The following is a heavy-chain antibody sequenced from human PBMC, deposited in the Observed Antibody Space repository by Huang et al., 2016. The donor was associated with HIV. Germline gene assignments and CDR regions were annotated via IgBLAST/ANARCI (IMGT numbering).Heavy chain of an antibody. CDR1: GFSFSTYG. CDR2: ISYYGSNK. Sequence: VQLVESGGGVVQPGRSLRLACGASGFSFSTYGLHWVRQAPGKGLEWVAVISYYGSNKYYAHSGKGRFTISRDTSENKVYLQMNSLRHEDTAVYYCAKDGADEEWDIDYWGQGTLVTVSS. D-gene: IGHD1-26*01. CDR3: AKDGADEEWDIDY. J-gene: IGHJ4*02. V-gene: IGHV3-30*18.